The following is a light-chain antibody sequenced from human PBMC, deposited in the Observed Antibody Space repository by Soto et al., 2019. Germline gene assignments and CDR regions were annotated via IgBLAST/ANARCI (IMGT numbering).Light chain of an antibody. J-gene: IGKJ5*01. CDR2: WAS. CDR3: QQYYSTPIT. V-gene: IGKV4-1*01. CDR1: QSVLYSSNNKNY. Sequence: DILMTQSPDSLAVSVGERATINCKSSQSVLYSSNNKNYLTWYQQKPGQPPKLLIYWASTRESGVPDRFSGSGSGTDFTLTISSLQAEDVAVYYCQQYYSTPITFGQGTRLEIK.